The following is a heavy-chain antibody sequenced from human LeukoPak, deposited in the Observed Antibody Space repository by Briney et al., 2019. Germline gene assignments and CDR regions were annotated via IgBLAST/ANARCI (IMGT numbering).Heavy chain of an antibody. Sequence: PSETLSPTCPVYGGSITSSSYYWGWIPQPPGKGPEWLWRTYYSGSTYYNPSPKRRVTISVDTSKIQFSLKLSSVTAADTAVYYCATHVITMIVVGAVFDYWGQGTLVTVSS. V-gene: IGHV4-39*01. CDR3: ATHVITMIVVGAVFDY. J-gene: IGHJ4*02. CDR2: TYYSGST. D-gene: IGHD3-22*01. CDR1: GGSITSSSYY.